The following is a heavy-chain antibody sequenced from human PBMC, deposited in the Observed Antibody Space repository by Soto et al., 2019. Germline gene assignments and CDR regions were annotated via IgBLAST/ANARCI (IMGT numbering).Heavy chain of an antibody. CDR3: ARAGYCSGGSCYSYAFDI. CDR1: GGSFSSYA. CDR2: IIPIFGTA. Sequence: SVKVSCKASGGSFSSYAISWVRQAPGQGLEWMGGIIPIFGTANYAQKFQGRVTITADKSTSTAYMELSSLRSEDTAVYYCARAGYCSGGSCYSYAFDIWGQGTMVTVSS. V-gene: IGHV1-69*06. D-gene: IGHD2-15*01. J-gene: IGHJ3*02.